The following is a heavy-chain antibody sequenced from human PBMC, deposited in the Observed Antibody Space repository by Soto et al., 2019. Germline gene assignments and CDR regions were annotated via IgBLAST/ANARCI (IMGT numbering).Heavy chain of an antibody. CDR1: GYTFTSYG. Sequence: GASVKVSCKASGYTFTSYGISWVRQAPGQGLEWMGWISAYNGNTNYAQKLQGRVTMTTDTSTSTAYMELRSLRSDDTAVYYCARGRDFWSGYYYFQHWGQGTLVTVSS. J-gene: IGHJ1*01. V-gene: IGHV1-18*01. CDR3: ARGRDFWSGYYYFQH. D-gene: IGHD3-3*01. CDR2: ISAYNGNT.